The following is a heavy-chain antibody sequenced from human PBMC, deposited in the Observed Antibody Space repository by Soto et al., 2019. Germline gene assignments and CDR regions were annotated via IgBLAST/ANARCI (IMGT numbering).Heavy chain of an antibody. CDR3: PRSGAPGAANTGTKPNFDY. CDR2: IRSKGNSYAT. D-gene: IGHD2-15*01. V-gene: IGHV3-73*01. J-gene: IGHJ4*02. Sequence: PGGSLRLSCAASGFTFSGSAMHWVRQASGKGLEWVGRIRSKGNSYATAYAASVKGRFTISRDDSKNTAYLQMNSLKTEDTAVYYCPRSGAPGAANTGTKPNFDYWGQGXLVTVSS. CDR1: GFTFSGSA.